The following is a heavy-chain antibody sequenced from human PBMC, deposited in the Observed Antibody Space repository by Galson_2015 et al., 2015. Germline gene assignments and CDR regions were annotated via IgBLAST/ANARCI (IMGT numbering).Heavy chain of an antibody. J-gene: IGHJ4*02. Sequence: SLRLSCAASGFTFRNYWMVWVRQTPEKGLQWVAKIKYDGSQTFYVDSVKGRFTISRDNAENSLDLQMNSLRADDTAVYYCARDANRGWEFDYWGQGALVTVSS. CDR3: ARDANRGWEFDY. CDR2: IKYDGSQT. V-gene: IGHV3-7*03. D-gene: IGHD1-14*01. CDR1: GFTFRNYW.